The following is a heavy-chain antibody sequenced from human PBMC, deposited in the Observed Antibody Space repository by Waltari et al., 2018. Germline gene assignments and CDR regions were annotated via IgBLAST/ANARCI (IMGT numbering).Heavy chain of an antibody. CDR3: ARGITRPAAGRIWFDP. V-gene: IGHV4-39*07. J-gene: IGHJ5*02. CDR1: GGSISSSSYY. D-gene: IGHD6-13*01. CDR2: IYYSGRT. Sequence: QLQLQESGPGLVKPSETLSLTCTVSGGSISSSSYYWGWIRQPPGKGLEWIGSIYYSGRTDDNPSLKSRVTISVDTSKNQFSLKLSSVTAADTAVYYWARGITRPAAGRIWFDPWGQGTLVTVSS.